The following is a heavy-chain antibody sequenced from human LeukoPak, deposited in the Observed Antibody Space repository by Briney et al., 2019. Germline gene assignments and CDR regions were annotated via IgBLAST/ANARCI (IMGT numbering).Heavy chain of an antibody. CDR1: GFIFSSHW. CDR2: INGDGSST. V-gene: IGHV3-74*01. D-gene: IGHD6-19*01. J-gene: IGHJ4*02. CDR3: VRGSVADSVNYPLFDY. Sequence: GGSLRLSCAASGFIFSSHWMHWVRQAPGEGLVWVSRINGDGSSTNYADSVKGRFTIYRDNAKNTLYRLMNSLRAEDTAVYYCVRGSVADSVNYPLFDYWGQGTLVTVSS.